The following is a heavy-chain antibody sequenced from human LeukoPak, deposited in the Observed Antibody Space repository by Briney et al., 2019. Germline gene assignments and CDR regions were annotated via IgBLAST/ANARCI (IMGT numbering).Heavy chain of an antibody. Sequence: SETLSLTCTVSGGSISGSSYYWGWIRQPPGKGLEWIGSIYYSGSTYYNPSLKSRVTISVDTSKNQFSLKLSSVTAADTAVYYCARRHYGLYYFDYWGQGTLVTVSS. CDR3: ARRHYGLYYFDY. J-gene: IGHJ4*02. D-gene: IGHD3-10*01. CDR1: GGSISGSSYY. V-gene: IGHV4-39*01. CDR2: IYYSGST.